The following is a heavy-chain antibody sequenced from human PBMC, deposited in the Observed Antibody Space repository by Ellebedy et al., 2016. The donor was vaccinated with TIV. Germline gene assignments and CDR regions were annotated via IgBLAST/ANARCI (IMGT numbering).Heavy chain of an antibody. D-gene: IGHD3-9*01. V-gene: IGHV4-39*07. Sequence: SETLSLTCNVSGGSIRSIGHYWGWIRQPPGKGLEWIGSSYNSGSPFYSRSLKSRITISVDTSKSQPSLKLSSVTAADTAVYYCSISIYDILTGEGGLDYWGQGILVTVSS. CDR1: GGSIRSIGHY. CDR2: SYNSGSP. J-gene: IGHJ4*02. CDR3: SISIYDILTGEGGLDY.